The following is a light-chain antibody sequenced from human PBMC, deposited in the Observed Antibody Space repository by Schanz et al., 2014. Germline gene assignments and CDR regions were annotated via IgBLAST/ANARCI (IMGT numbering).Light chain of an antibody. CDR1: SSDVGGDNF. Sequence: QSALTQPPSASGSPGQSVTISCTGTSSDVGGDNFVSWYQQHPGKAPKLMIYEDTKRPSGVSSRFSGSKSGNTASLTISGLQAEDEADYYCTSYTGSGTLWVFGGGTKLTVL. CDR2: EDT. J-gene: IGLJ3*02. V-gene: IGLV2-14*01. CDR3: TSYTGSGTLWV.